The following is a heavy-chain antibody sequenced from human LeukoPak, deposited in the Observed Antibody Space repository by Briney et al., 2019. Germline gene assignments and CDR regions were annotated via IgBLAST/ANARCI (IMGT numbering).Heavy chain of an antibody. CDR1: GFTFGDYS. V-gene: IGHV3-49*04. CDR3: TRDFGVIVGAFDM. J-gene: IGHJ3*02. Sequence: GGSLRLSCTASGFTFGDYSMGWVRQAPGKGLEWVGFIRSKLYGGTTEYAASVKGRFNISRDDSKSVAHLQMNSLKTEDTAIYYCTRDFGVIVGAFDMWGQGTMVTVSS. CDR2: IRSKLYGGTT. D-gene: IGHD3-16*02.